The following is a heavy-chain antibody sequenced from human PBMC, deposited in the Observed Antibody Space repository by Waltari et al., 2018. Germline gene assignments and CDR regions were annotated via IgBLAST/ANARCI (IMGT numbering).Heavy chain of an antibody. D-gene: IGHD2-21*01. Sequence: QVQLVESGGGVVQPGRSLRLSCAASGFTFSSYGMHWVGQAPGKGLEWVAVIWDDGSNKYYADSVKGRFTISRDNSKNTLYLQMNSLRAEDTAVYYCARGLWGGAFDAFDIWGQGTMVTVSS. CDR3: ARGLWGGAFDAFDI. CDR2: IWDDGSNK. J-gene: IGHJ3*02. V-gene: IGHV3-33*01. CDR1: GFTFSSYG.